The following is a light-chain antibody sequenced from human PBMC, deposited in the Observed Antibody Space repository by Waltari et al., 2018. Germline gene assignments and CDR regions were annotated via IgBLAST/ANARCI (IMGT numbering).Light chain of an antibody. CDR2: KDS. Sequence: SYGLTQAPSVSVSPGQTARITCSGDTLPKEYAYWYQQKPGQAPVLVIYKDSVRPSGSPERFSVSRAGTTVALTINGVQAEDEAEYYCQSSDSSGSYVLFGGGTKLTVL. CDR3: QSSDSSGSYVL. CDR1: TLPKEY. V-gene: IGLV3-25*03. J-gene: IGLJ3*02.